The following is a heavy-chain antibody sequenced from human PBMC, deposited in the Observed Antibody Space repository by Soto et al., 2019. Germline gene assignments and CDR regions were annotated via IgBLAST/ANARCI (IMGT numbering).Heavy chain of an antibody. Sequence: ASVKVSCKASGYTFTSYGISWVRQAPGQGLEWMGWISAYNGNTNYAQKLQGRVTMTTDTSTSTAYMELRSLRSDDTAVYYCAREDQNYDFSSGYDWFDPWGQGTLVTVSS. CDR2: ISAYNGNT. CDR1: GYTFTSYG. CDR3: AREDQNYDFSSGYDWFDP. D-gene: IGHD3-3*01. J-gene: IGHJ5*02. V-gene: IGHV1-18*04.